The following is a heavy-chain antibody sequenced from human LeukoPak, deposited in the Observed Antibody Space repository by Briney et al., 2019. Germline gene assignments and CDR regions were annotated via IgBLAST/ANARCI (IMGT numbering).Heavy chain of an antibody. CDR1: GFTFSGYA. J-gene: IGHJ3*02. CDR3: AKAQAPYAYVWGTYRFHAFDI. CDR2: ISGSGDST. Sequence: GGSLRLSCAASGFTFSGYAMSWVRQAPGKGLEWVSAISGSGDSTYYADSVKGRFTISRDNSKNTLYLQMNSLRAEDTAVYYCAKAQAPYAYVWGTYRFHAFDIWGQGTMVTVSS. V-gene: IGHV3-23*01. D-gene: IGHD3-16*02.